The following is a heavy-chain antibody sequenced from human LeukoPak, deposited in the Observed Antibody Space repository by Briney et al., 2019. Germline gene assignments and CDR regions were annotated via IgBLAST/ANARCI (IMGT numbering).Heavy chain of an antibody. CDR3: ARAGDYYDSSGSSLDAFDI. J-gene: IGHJ3*02. CDR1: GGSFSGLY. Sequence: KSSETLSLTCTVYGGSFSGLYWSWIRQPPGKGLEWIAEINHGGSSKSNPSLKSRVAISMDASKNQFSLNLSSVTAADTAVYYCARAGDYYDSSGSSLDAFDIWGQGTMVTVSP. CDR2: INHGGSS. V-gene: IGHV4-34*01. D-gene: IGHD3-22*01.